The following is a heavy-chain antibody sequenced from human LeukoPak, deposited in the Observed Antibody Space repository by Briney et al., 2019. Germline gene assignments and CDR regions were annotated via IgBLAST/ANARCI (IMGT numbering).Heavy chain of an antibody. Sequence: SETLSLTCTVSGASMSNNYWGWIRQSAGKGLEWIGRVFPSGNTHYSPSLKSRVFISVDTSKNHFSLGLSSVTAADTAVYYCARLNVGGGTFFDDWGQGTLVTVSS. CDR1: GASMSNNY. V-gene: IGHV4-4*07. CDR2: VFPSGNT. J-gene: IGHJ4*02. CDR3: ARLNVGGGTFFDD. D-gene: IGHD1-26*01.